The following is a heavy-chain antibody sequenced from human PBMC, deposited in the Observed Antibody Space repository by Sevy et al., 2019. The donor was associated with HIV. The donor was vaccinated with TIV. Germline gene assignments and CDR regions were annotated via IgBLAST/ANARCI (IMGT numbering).Heavy chain of an antibody. CDR3: AKDQGGYNYAPGY. Sequence: GGSLRLSCAASGLTFSTYGMHWVRQAPGKGLEWVAVISYDGNIQYYADSVKGRFTVSRDNSKSSLFMQMNSLRAENSALYYCAKDQGGYNYAPGYWGQGPLVTVSS. CDR2: ISYDGNIQ. D-gene: IGHD5-18*01. J-gene: IGHJ4*02. V-gene: IGHV3-30*18. CDR1: GLTFSTYG.